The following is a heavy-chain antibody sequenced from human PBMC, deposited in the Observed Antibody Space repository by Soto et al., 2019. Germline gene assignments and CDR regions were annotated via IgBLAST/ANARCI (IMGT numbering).Heavy chain of an antibody. J-gene: IGHJ5*02. CDR2: IYYSGST. Sequence: ETLSLTCTVSGGSISSYYWSWIRQPPGKGLEWIGYIYYSGSTNYNPSLKSRVTISVDTSKNQFSLKLSSVTAADTAVYYCARHDGFAAGGWYTAAVFWFDPWGQGTLVTVSS. D-gene: IGHD6-19*01. V-gene: IGHV4-59*08. CDR3: ARHDGFAAGGWYTAAVFWFDP. CDR1: GGSISSYY.